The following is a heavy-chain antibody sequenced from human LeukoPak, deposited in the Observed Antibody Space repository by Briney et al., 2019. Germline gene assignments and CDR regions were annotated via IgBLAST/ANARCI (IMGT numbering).Heavy chain of an antibody. J-gene: IGHJ4*02. CDR3: ARDWTTYYYDSSALGY. D-gene: IGHD3-22*01. V-gene: IGHV3-48*02. CDR1: GFSFRSHA. CDR2: ISSSSSTI. Sequence: PGGSLRLSCVGSGFSFRSHAMNWVRQAPGKGLEWVSYISSSSSTIYYADSVKGRFTISRDNAKNSLYLQMNSLRDEDTAVYYCARDWTTYYYDSSALGYWGQGTLVTVSS.